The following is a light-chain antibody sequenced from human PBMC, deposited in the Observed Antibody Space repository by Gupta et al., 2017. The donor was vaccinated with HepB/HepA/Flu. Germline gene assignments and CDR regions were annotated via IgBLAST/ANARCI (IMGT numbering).Light chain of an antibody. CDR3: GSYSGSYTFVV. J-gene: IGLJ2*01. CDR2: DVT. CDR1: PSYVGGYNY. Sequence: QSAQTQPRSVSGAPGPSVTISCTGTPSYVGGYNYVSWYQPRPGTAPKLMIYDVTKWPSGVPDPFSGTKSATTVSLTISGLQAEDEADYSCGSYSGSYTFVVFGGGTKLTVL. V-gene: IGLV2-11*01.